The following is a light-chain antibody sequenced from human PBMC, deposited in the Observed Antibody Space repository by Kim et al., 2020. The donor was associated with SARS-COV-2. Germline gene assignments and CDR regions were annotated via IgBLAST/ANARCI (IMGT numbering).Light chain of an antibody. CDR1: SLRSYY. V-gene: IGLV3-19*01. Sequence: ALGQKVSITCQGDSLRSYYASWYQQKPGQAPVLVIYGKNNRPSGIPDRFSGSSSGNTASLTITGAQAEDEADYYCNSRDSSGNHLVFGGGTQLTVL. J-gene: IGLJ2*01. CDR3: NSRDSSGNHLV. CDR2: GKN.